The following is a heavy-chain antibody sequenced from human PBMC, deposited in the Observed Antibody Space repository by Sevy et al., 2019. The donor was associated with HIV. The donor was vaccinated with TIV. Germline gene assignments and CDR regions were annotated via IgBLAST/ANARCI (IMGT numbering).Heavy chain of an antibody. CDR2: ISYDGSSQ. J-gene: IGHJ4*02. CDR1: GFTFQTFG. D-gene: IGHD3-10*02. Sequence: GGSLRLSCSAFGFTFQTFGMHWVRQAPGMGPEWLAVISYDGSSQNYADSVKGRFTISRDNSKNLLFLQMNSLIPKDTAVYFCTKDSLRGTYIRGDFDHWGQGTLVTVSS. CDR3: TKDSLRGTYIRGDFDH. V-gene: IGHV3-30*18.